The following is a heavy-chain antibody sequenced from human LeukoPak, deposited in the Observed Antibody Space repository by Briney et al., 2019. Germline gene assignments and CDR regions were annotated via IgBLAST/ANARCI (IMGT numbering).Heavy chain of an antibody. J-gene: IGHJ4*02. D-gene: IGHD1-1*01. CDR2: ISGNGGDT. Sequence: GGSLRLYCAASGFTFKNYAMSWVRQAPGKGLEWVSAISGNGGDTYHANSVKGRFTISRDNSKNTLYLQMKSLRAEDTAVYFCAKDGYGTHDYWGQGTLVTVSS. V-gene: IGHV3-23*01. CDR1: GFTFKNYA. CDR3: AKDGYGTHDY.